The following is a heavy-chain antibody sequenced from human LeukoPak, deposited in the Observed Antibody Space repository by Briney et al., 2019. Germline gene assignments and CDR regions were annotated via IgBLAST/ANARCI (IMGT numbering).Heavy chain of an antibody. CDR2: ISGSGGST. CDR1: GFTFSSYA. V-gene: IGHV3-23*01. J-gene: IGHJ4*02. Sequence: GGSLRLSCAASGFTFSSYAMSWVSQAPGKGLEWVSAISGSGGSTYYADSVKGRFPITRDNSKNTLYLQMNSLRAEDTAVYYCAKVPPDRIGRDYWGQGTLVTVSS. CDR3: AKVPPDRIGRDY. D-gene: IGHD3-16*02.